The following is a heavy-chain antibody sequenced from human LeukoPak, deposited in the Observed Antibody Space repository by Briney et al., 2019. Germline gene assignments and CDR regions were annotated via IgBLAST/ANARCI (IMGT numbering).Heavy chain of an antibody. J-gene: IGHJ4*02. D-gene: IGHD6-13*01. Sequence: GRSLRLPCAASGFMFSDYGMHWVRQAPGKGLEWVAAIWYDGSNIFYADSVKGRFTISRDNSKNTLYLQMNSLRAEDTAVYYCARVAAADPYYFDYWGQGTLVTVSS. CDR3: ARVAAADPYYFDY. CDR2: IWYDGSNI. CDR1: GFMFSDYG. V-gene: IGHV3-33*01.